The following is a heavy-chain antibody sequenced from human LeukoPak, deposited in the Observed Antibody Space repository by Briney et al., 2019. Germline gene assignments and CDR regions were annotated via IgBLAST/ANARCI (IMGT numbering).Heavy chain of an antibody. CDR1: GFTFRNYA. Sequence: GGSLRLPCAASGFTFRNYAMNWVRQAPGKGLEWVSVIYSGGSTYYADSVKGRFTISRDNSKNTLYLQMNSLRAEDTAVYYCARDHNRYSYATGYYYGMDVWGQGTTVTVSS. J-gene: IGHJ6*02. D-gene: IGHD5-18*01. V-gene: IGHV3-66*01. CDR3: ARDHNRYSYATGYYYGMDV. CDR2: IYSGGST.